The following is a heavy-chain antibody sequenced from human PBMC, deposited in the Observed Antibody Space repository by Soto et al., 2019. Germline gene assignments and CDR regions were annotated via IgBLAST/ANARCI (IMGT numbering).Heavy chain of an antibody. CDR3: ARGVEMAATYFDH. CDR1: GASFSGHY. Sequence: QVQLQQWGAGLLKSSETLSLTCAFYGASFSGHYWSWIRQAPGKGLEWIGEINHRGTTNYNPSLKSRVTISADTAKNRFSLKLSSVTAADTAVYFCARGVEMAATYFDHWGQGTLVSVSS. J-gene: IGHJ4*02. CDR2: INHRGTT. D-gene: IGHD2-15*01. V-gene: IGHV4-34*02.